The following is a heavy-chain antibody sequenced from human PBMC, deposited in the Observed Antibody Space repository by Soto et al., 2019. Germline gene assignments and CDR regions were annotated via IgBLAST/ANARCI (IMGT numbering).Heavy chain of an antibody. CDR1: GDTFSSNG. V-gene: IGHV1-69*13. CDR3: ARAYFYYESRGYKDPKGTWFGP. D-gene: IGHD3-22*01. CDR2: ISPIFVTA. Sequence: SVKGCCKASGDTFSSNGISWVRQAPGQGLEWMGGISPIFVTAKYAQKFQGRVTITGDDSTNTAYLEVSGLRYVDTAVYYCARAYFYYESRGYKDPKGTWFGPWGQGSLVTVSS. J-gene: IGHJ5*02.